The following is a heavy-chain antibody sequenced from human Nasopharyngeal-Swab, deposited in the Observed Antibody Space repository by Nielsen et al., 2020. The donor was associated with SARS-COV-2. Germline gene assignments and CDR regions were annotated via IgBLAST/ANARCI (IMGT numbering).Heavy chain of an antibody. CDR3: ARGCGGDCYSGFDY. V-gene: IGHV3-48*02. Sequence: VRQSPGKGLEWVSFISSRSSTIYYADSVKGRFTISRDNAKNSLYLQMNSLRDEGTAVYFCARGCGGDCYSGFDYWGQGTLVTISS. CDR2: ISSRSSTI. D-gene: IGHD2-21*02. J-gene: IGHJ4*02.